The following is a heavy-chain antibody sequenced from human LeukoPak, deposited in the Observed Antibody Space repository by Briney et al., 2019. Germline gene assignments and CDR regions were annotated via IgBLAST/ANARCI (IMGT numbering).Heavy chain of an antibody. V-gene: IGHV1-8*03. D-gene: IGHD3-10*01. J-gene: IGHJ4*02. CDR1: GYTFTSYD. Sequence: ASVKVSCKASGYTFTSYDINWVRQATGQGLEWMGWMNPNSGNTGYAQKFQGRVTITRNTSISTAYMELSSLRSDDTAVYYCARDRSPVWFGELTQYYFDYWGQGTLVTVSS. CDR2: MNPNSGNT. CDR3: ARDRSPVWFGELTQYYFDY.